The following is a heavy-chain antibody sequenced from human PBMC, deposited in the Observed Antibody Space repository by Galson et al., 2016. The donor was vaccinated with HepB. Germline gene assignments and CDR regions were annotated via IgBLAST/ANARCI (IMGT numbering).Heavy chain of an antibody. Sequence: SLRLSCAVSGFIVNNNYMSWVRQAPGKGLEWVSVIYSGGSTYYADSVRGRFTISRDKSDNTLYLQLNSLRAEDTAVYYCARGGDPGTLITVCGVVIPSSYYIDVWGKGTTVTASS. J-gene: IGHJ6*03. CDR2: IYSGGST. V-gene: IGHV3-53*01. CDR1: GFIVNNNY. CDR3: ARGGDPGTLITVCGVVIPSSYYIDV. D-gene: IGHD3-3*01.